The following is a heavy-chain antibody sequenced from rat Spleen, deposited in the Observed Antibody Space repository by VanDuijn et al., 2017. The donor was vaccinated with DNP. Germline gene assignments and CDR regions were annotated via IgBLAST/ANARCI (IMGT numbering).Heavy chain of an antibody. J-gene: IGHJ2*01. Sequence: EVQLVESGGDLVQPGRSLKLSCAVSGITFSDYTMAWVRQAPKKGLEWVATIIYDGSRTFFRDSVKGRFTISRDNAKSILYLQMDTLRSEDTATYYCATYSTDIGYFDYWDQGVMVTVSS. V-gene: IGHV5S10*01. D-gene: IGHD1-2*01. CDR3: ATYSTDIGYFDY. CDR2: IIYDGSRT. CDR1: GITFSDYT.